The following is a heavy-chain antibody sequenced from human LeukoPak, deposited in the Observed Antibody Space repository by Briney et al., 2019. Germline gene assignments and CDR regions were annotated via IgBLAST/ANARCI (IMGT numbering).Heavy chain of an antibody. CDR1: GFIVTNNY. CDR3: ARGRDNPAMMWLALDLDS. V-gene: IGHV3-53*01. D-gene: IGHD5-18*01. CDR2: LFYGGKT. J-gene: IGHJ4*02. Sequence: PGGSLRLSCVASGFIVTNNYMSWVRQAPGKGLEWVSGLFYGGKTFYADSMKGRFTISRDDVKNTLFLQMNTLRAEDTAVYYCARGRDNPAMMWLALDLDSWGQGTLVTVSS.